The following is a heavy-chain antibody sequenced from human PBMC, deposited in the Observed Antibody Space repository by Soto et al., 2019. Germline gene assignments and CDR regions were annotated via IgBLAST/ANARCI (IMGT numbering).Heavy chain of an antibody. D-gene: IGHD2-21*02. J-gene: IGHJ6*02. CDR2: IIPILGIA. V-gene: IGHV1-69*02. CDR3: ARSGGNSPYYYGMDV. Sequence: QVQLVQSGAEVKKPGSSVKVSCKASGGTFSSYTISWVRQAPGQGLEWMGRIIPILGIANYAQKFQGRVTITADKSTSTAYMELSSLRSEDTAVYYCARSGGNSPYYYGMDVWGQGTTVTVSS. CDR1: GGTFSSYT.